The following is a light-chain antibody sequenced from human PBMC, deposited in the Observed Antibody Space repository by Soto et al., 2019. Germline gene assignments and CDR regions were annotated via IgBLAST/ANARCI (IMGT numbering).Light chain of an antibody. CDR3: EQYGSLFRA. CDR2: GAS. CDR1: QSVSSNY. V-gene: IGKV3-20*01. Sequence: EIVLTQSPGTLSLSPGERATLSCRASQSVSSNYLAWYQQKPGQAPRLLIYGASSRATGIPDRFSGSGSGTDFTLTISRLEPEDFAVYYCEQYGSLFRAFGQGTKVEIK. J-gene: IGKJ1*01.